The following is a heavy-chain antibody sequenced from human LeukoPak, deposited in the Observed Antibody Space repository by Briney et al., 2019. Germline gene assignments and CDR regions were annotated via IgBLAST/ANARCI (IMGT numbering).Heavy chain of an antibody. Sequence: ASVKVSCKASGYTFTSYGVCWVRQAPGQGLEWMGWISAYNGNTNYAQKLQGRVTMTTDTSTSTAYMELRSLRSDDTAVYYCARGGFCGYDWEAFDIWGQGTMVTVSS. D-gene: IGHD5-12*01. J-gene: IGHJ3*02. V-gene: IGHV1-18*01. CDR2: ISAYNGNT. CDR1: GYTFTSYG. CDR3: ARGGFCGYDWEAFDI.